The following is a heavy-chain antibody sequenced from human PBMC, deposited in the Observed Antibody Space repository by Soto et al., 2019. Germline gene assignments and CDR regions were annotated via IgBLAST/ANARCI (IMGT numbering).Heavy chain of an antibody. CDR2: INPNSGGT. Sequence: GASLKVSCKASGYTFTGYYMRWVRQAPGQGLEWMGWINPNSGGTNYAQKFQGRVTMTRDTSISTAYMELSRLRSDDTAVYYCARIGYYDSSGYYWGQGTLVTVSS. J-gene: IGHJ4*02. CDR3: ARIGYYDSSGYY. V-gene: IGHV1-2*02. CDR1: GYTFTGYY. D-gene: IGHD3-22*01.